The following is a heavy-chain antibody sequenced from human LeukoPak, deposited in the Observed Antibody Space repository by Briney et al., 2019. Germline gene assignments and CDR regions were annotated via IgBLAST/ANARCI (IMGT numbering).Heavy chain of an antibody. V-gene: IGHV4-61*01. CDR1: GGSISSSSYY. D-gene: IGHD5-24*01. Sequence: SETLSLTCTVSGGSISSSSYYWSWIRQPPGKGLEWIGYIYYSGSTNYNPSLKSRVTISVDTSKNQFSLKLSSVTAADTAVYYCARAEMATIIWFDPWGQGTLVTVSS. CDR2: IYYSGST. J-gene: IGHJ5*02. CDR3: ARAEMATIIWFDP.